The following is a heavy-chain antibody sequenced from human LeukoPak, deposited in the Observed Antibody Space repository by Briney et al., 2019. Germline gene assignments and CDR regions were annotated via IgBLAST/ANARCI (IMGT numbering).Heavy chain of an antibody. J-gene: IGHJ4*02. CDR1: GFTFSTHA. Sequence: PGGSLRLSCAASGFTFSTHAFSWVRQAPGKGLEWVSAISDTGYWTFYADSVKGRFAISRDNSKNTVFLQMNSLRAEDTAVYYCAKSITVAEKIDFWGQGTLVTVSS. CDR3: AKSITVAEKIDF. V-gene: IGHV3-23*01. D-gene: IGHD6-19*01. CDR2: ISDTGYWT.